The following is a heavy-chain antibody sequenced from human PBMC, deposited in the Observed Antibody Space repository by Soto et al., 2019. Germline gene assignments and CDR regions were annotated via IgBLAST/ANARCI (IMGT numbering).Heavy chain of an antibody. Sequence: SETLSLTCTVSGGSISSGDYYWSWIRQPPGKGLEWIGYIYYSGSTYYNPSLKSRVTISVDTSKNQFSLKLSSVTAADTAVYYCAKLSRGYYYGMDVWGQGTTVTVSS. V-gene: IGHV4-30-4*01. CDR1: GGSISSGDYY. D-gene: IGHD3-10*01. CDR2: IYYSGST. J-gene: IGHJ6*02. CDR3: AKLSRGYYYGMDV.